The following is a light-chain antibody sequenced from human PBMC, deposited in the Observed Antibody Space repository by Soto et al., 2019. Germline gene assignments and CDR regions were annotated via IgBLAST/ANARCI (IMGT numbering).Light chain of an antibody. Sequence: IVLTQSPATLSVSPGERATLSCRASQKITSNLAWYQQKPGQTPRLLIFGASNRAPGIPGRFSGTGSGAEFTLTITSLQSEDFAFYYCQQYNDWPPLTFGGGTKVE. CDR3: QQYNDWPPLT. V-gene: IGKV3-15*01. J-gene: IGKJ4*01. CDR2: GAS. CDR1: QKITSN.